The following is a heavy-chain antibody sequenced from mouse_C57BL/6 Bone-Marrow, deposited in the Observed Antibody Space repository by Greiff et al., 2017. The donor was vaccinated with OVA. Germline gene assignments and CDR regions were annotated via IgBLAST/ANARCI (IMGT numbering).Heavy chain of an antibody. J-gene: IGHJ4*01. CDR1: GFNIKDDY. CDR2: FDPGNGDT. Sequence: VQLQQSGAELVRPGASVKLSCTASGFNIKDDYMHWVKQRPEQGLEWIGWFDPGNGDTEYASKFQGKATITADTSSNTAYLQISGMTSEDAAVYYCTTGIYYYGSDYYAMDYWGQGTSVTVSS. V-gene: IGHV14-4*01. D-gene: IGHD1-1*01. CDR3: TTGIYYYGSDYYAMDY.